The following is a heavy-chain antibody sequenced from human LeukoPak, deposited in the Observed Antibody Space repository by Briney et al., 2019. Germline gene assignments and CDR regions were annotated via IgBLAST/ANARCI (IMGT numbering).Heavy chain of an antibody. CDR2: IYYSGST. J-gene: IGHJ4*02. D-gene: IGHD3-22*01. CDR1: GGSISSSSYY. Sequence: PSETLSLTCIVSGGSISSSSYYWGWIRQPPGKGLEWIGSIYYSGSTNYNPSLKSRVTISVDTSKNQFSLTLSSVTAADTAVYYCARMSSGYPYYFDYWGQGTLVTVSS. CDR3: ARMSSGYPYYFDY. V-gene: IGHV4-39*07.